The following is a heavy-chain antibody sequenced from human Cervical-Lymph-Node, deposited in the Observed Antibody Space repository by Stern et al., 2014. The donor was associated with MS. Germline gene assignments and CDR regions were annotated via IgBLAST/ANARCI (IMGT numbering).Heavy chain of an antibody. CDR1: GFTFSSYS. J-gene: IGHJ6*02. D-gene: IGHD6-19*01. CDR2: ISSNSSYI. V-gene: IGHV3-21*01. CDR3: AREEAVAGISV. Sequence: EVQLVESGGGLVKPGGSLRLSCAASGFTFSSYSMNWVRQAPGKGLEWVASISSNSSYIYYADSVKGRFTISRDNAKNSLYLQMNSLRAEDTAVYYCAREEAVAGISVWGQGTTVTVSS.